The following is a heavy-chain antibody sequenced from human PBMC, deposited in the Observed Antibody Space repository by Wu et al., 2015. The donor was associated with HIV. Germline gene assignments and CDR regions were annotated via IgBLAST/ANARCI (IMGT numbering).Heavy chain of an antibody. V-gene: IGHV1-69*05. CDR1: GGTFTSYA. CDR3: ASGILVRGSERWFDP. CDR2: IIPIFRTT. J-gene: IGHJ5*02. Sequence: QLVQSGAEAKKPGSSVNVSCEAFGGTFTSYAVNWVRQAPGQGLEWMGGIIPIFRTTNYAQKFQGRVTITTDESTTTAYMELTGLRSEDTAIYYCASGILVRGSERWFDPWGQGTLVTVSS. D-gene: IGHD3-10*01.